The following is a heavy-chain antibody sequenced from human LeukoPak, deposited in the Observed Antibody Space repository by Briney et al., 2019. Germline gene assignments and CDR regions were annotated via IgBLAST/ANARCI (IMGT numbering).Heavy chain of an antibody. CDR2: INHSGGT. CDR3: AKSNGYGLVDI. D-gene: IGHD3-10*01. Sequence: TSETLSLTCAFYGGSFSGYYWSWIRQPPGKGLEWIGEINHSGGTKYSPSLKSRVTISLDTSRNQFSLKLNSVTAADTAVYYCAKSNGYGLVDIWGQGTMVTVSS. J-gene: IGHJ3*02. V-gene: IGHV4-34*01. CDR1: GGSFSGYY.